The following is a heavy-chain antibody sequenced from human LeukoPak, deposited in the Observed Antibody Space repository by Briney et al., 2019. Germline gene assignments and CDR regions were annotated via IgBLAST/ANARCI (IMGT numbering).Heavy chain of an antibody. CDR2: IYYSGST. CDR1: GGSISSYY. V-gene: IGHV4-59*01. D-gene: IGHD3-22*01. Sequence: PSETLSLTCTVSGGSISSYYWSWIRQPPGKGLEWIGYIYYSGSTNYNPSLKSRVTISVDTSKNQFSLKLSSVTAADTAMYYCARGRYYYDSSGYPYNWFDPWGQGTLVTVSS. J-gene: IGHJ5*02. CDR3: ARGRYYYDSSGYPYNWFDP.